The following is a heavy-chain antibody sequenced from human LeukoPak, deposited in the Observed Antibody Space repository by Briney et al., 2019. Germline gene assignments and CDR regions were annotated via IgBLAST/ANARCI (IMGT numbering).Heavy chain of an antibody. J-gene: IGHJ4*02. V-gene: IGHV3-53*01. D-gene: IGHD5-12*01. CDR2: IYSGGST. CDR1: GFTVSSNY. CDR3: ARVGSGYADIDY. Sequence: GGSLRLSCAASGFTVSSNYMSWVRQAPGKGLEWVSVIYSGGSTYYADSVNGRFTISRDNAKNSLYLQMNSLRAEDTAVYYCARVGSGYADIDYWGQGTLVTVSS.